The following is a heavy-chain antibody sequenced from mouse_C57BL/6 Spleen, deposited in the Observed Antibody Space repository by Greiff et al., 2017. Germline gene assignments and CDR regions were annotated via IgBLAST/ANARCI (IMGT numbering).Heavy chain of an antibody. CDR3: ARRRLRRDAMDY. D-gene: IGHD2-4*01. CDR2: ISSGSSTI. Sequence: EVKLMESGGGLVKPGGSLKLSCAASGFTFSDYGMHWVRQAPEKGLEWVAYISSGSSTIYYADTVKGRFTISRDNAKNTLFLQMTSLRSEDTAMYYCARRRLRRDAMDYWGQGTSVTVSS. CDR1: GFTFSDYG. V-gene: IGHV5-17*01. J-gene: IGHJ4*01.